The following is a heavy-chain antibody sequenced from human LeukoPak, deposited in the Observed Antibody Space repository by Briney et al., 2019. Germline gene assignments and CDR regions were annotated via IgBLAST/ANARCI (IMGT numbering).Heavy chain of an antibody. V-gene: IGHV3-48*02. D-gene: IGHD5-18*01. Sequence: PGGSLRLSCVVSGFSVSSFDMNWFRQAPGKGLEWVSYISRSSYNTYYADSVKGRFTIFRDNAENSAHLQMDSLRDEDTAVYYCARDRTSGYTYVSDYWGQGTLVTVSS. CDR2: ISRSSYNT. CDR3: ARDRTSGYTYVSDY. J-gene: IGHJ4*02. CDR1: GFSVSSFD.